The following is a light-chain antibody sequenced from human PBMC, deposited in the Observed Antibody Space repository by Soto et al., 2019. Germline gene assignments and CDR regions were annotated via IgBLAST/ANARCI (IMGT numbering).Light chain of an antibody. CDR1: SSSVGTAYD. CDR3: QSYASSLSGTVV. J-gene: IGLJ2*01. CDR2: GST. Sequence: QSVLTQPPSVSGAPGQRVTISCTGSSSSVGTAYDVNWYQHLPGTAPKLLIYGSTHRPSGVPDRFSGSKSGTSASLAITGRQAEDAADYYCQSYASSLSGTVVFGGGTKVTVL. V-gene: IGLV1-40*01.